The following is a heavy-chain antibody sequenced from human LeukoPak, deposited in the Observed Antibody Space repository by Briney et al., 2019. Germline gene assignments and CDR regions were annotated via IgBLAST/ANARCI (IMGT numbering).Heavy chain of an antibody. CDR3: ARGAAAGIDY. Sequence: GGSLRLSCAASGFTFSSYAMHWVRQAPGKGLEWVAVISYDGSNKYYADSVKGRFTISRVNSKNTLYLQMNSLRAEDTAVYYCARGAAAGIDYWGQGTLVTVSS. J-gene: IGHJ4*02. CDR2: ISYDGSNK. CDR1: GFTFSSYA. D-gene: IGHD6-13*01. V-gene: IGHV3-30-3*01.